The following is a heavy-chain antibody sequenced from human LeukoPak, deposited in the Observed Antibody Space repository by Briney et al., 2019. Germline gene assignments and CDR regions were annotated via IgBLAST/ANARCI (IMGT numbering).Heavy chain of an antibody. J-gene: IGHJ6*03. Sequence: GGSLRLSCAASGFTFSSYGMSWVRQAPGKGLEWVSAISGSGGSTYYADSVKGRFTISRDNAKNSLYLQMNSLGVEDTAVYYCAREGSDWNYYYYMDVWGKGTTVTISS. D-gene: IGHD6-19*01. CDR3: AREGSDWNYYYYMDV. CDR1: GFTFSSYG. CDR2: ISGSGGST. V-gene: IGHV3-23*01.